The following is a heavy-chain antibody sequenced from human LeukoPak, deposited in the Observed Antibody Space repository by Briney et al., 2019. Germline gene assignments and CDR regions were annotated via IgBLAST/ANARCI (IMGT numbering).Heavy chain of an antibody. CDR1: GFTFSSYA. Sequence: GGSLRLSCAASGFTFSSYAMSWVRQAPGKGLGWVSYISSSGSIIYYADSVKGRFIISRDNAKNSLYLQMNSLRAEDTAVYFCARVGYDSSGRFDYWGQGTLVTVSS. J-gene: IGHJ4*02. D-gene: IGHD3-22*01. V-gene: IGHV3-48*04. CDR2: ISSSGSII. CDR3: ARVGYDSSGRFDY.